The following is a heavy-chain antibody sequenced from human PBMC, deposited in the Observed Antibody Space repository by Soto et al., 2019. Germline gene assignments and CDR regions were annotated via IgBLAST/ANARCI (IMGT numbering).Heavy chain of an antibody. D-gene: IGHD6-13*01. CDR2: INDTGATT. V-gene: IGHV3-23*01. CDR3: AKSLSAAVNYGIDV. J-gene: IGHJ6*02. CDR1: GFTFGNFP. Sequence: EVQLLESGGGLVQPGGPLSPSGAAPGFTFGNFPLGWSRHFPGKGLEGVSTINDTGATTYHADSVKGRFTISRDNSKNTLYLQMNSLGAEDTAVYYCAKSLSAAVNYGIDVWGQGTTVTVSS.